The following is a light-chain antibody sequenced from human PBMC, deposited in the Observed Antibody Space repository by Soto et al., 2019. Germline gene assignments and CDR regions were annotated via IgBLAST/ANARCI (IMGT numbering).Light chain of an antibody. V-gene: IGKV1-39*01. CDR1: QSIDTY. CDR3: QESYGTLPT. CDR2: GAS. J-gene: IGKJ5*01. Sequence: DIQMTQSPSSLSASVVDRVTITCRANQSIDTYLNWYQQKPGKAPQLLIYGASILQSGVPSRFTGSGSGTEFTLTVSSLQPEDFATYYCQESYGTLPTFGQGTRLEI.